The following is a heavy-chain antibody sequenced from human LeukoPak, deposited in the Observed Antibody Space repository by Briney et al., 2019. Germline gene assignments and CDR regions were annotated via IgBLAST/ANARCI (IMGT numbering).Heavy chain of an antibody. CDR3: AREVSSSWIDY. CDR1: GVSISSYY. J-gene: IGHJ4*02. CDR2: IYYSGST. Sequence: PSETLSLTCTVSGVSISSYYWGWLRQHPGKGVERVGSIYYSGSTYYTPSLKSRVTISVDTSKNQFSLKLSSVTAADTAVYYCAREVSSSWIDYWGQGTLVTVSS. D-gene: IGHD6-13*01. V-gene: IGHV4-39*07.